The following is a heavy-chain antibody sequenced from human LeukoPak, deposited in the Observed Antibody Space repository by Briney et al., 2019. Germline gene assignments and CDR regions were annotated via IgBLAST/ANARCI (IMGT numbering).Heavy chain of an antibody. J-gene: IGHJ4*02. D-gene: IGHD5-12*01. V-gene: IGHV4-4*09. CDR1: GGSISTYY. CDR2: IHASGPT. CDR3: ARDAGKVATIFLEPDY. Sequence: SETLSLTCTVSGGSISTYYWSWIRRPPGKGLEWIAYIHASGPTNYNPSLKSRITISVDTSKNQFSLKLSSVTAADTAVYYCARDAGKVATIFLEPDYWGQGTLVTVSS.